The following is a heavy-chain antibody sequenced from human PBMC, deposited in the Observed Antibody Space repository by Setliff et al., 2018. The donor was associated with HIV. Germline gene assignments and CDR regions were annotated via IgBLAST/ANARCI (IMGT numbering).Heavy chain of an antibody. D-gene: IGHD3-22*01. J-gene: IGHJ6*03. Sequence: SETLSLTCTVSGGSISSHYWSWIRQHPGKGLEWIGFVYYSGDTNYNPSLKSRASISLDTSKNQFSLNLTSSSAADTAVYYCARGPATSGLAYYMDVWGKGTTVTVSS. CDR1: GGSISSHY. CDR3: ARGPATSGLAYYMDV. CDR2: VYYSGDT. V-gene: IGHV4-59*11.